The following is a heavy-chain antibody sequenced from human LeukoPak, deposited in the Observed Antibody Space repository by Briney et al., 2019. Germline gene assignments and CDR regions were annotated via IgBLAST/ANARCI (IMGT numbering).Heavy chain of an antibody. Sequence: SETLSLTCAVYGGSFSGYYWSWIRQPPGKGLEWIGEINHSGSTNYNPSLKSRVTISVDTSKNQFSLKLSSVTAADTAVYYCARGPLVAAFCDYRGQGTLVTVSS. CDR1: GGSFSGYY. J-gene: IGHJ4*02. V-gene: IGHV4-34*01. CDR2: INHSGST. D-gene: IGHD2-15*01. CDR3: ARGPLVAAFCDY.